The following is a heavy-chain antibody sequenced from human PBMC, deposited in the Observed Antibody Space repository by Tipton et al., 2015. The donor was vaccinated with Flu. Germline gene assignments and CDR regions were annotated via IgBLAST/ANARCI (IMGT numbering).Heavy chain of an antibody. J-gene: IGHJ4*02. CDR1: GFTFRNAW. V-gene: IGHV3-15*05. CDR2: VKSRKDGGTT. CDR3: TAGYGTSDCDF. D-gene: IGHD5-12*01. Sequence: SLRLSCAASGFTFRNAWMTWVRQAPGKGLEWVGRVKSRKDGGTTDYAAAVTDRFTISRDDSKDTVTLQMNSLKIEDTAVYYCTAGYGTSDCDFWGQGTLVTVSS.